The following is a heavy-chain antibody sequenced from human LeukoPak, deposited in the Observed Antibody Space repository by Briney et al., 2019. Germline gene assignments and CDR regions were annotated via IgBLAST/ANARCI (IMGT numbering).Heavy chain of an antibody. V-gene: IGHV3-33*01. J-gene: IGHJ3*02. CDR2: IWYDGSNK. CDR3: ARDIGIAALDDAFDI. D-gene: IGHD6-6*01. Sequence: GGSLRLSCAASGFTFSSYGMHWVRQAPGKGLEWVAVIWYDGSNKYYADSVKGRFTISRDNSKNTLYLQMNSLRAEDTAVYYCARDIGIAALDDAFDIWGQGTMVTVSS. CDR1: GFTFSSYG.